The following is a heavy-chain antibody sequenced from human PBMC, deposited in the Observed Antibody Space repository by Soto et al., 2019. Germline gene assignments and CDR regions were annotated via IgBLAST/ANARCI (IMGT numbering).Heavy chain of an antibody. Sequence: EVQLLESGGGLVQPGGSLRLSCAASGFTFSSYAMSWVRQAPGKGLEWVSAISGSGGSTYYADSVKGRFTISRDNSKNTLYLQMNSLRAEDTAVYYCAKDRTGVTIFGVALQTYFDYWGQGTLVTVSS. V-gene: IGHV3-23*01. CDR3: AKDRTGVTIFGVALQTYFDY. CDR1: GFTFSSYA. J-gene: IGHJ4*02. D-gene: IGHD3-3*01. CDR2: ISGSGGST.